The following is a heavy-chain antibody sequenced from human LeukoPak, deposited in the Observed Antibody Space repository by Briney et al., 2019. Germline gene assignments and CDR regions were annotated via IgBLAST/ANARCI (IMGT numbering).Heavy chain of an antibody. Sequence: GGSLRLSCGASGFTFSSYAMSWVRQAPGKGLEWASAISGSGGSTYYAVSVKGRSTISRDNSKNTLYLQMNSLRAEDTAVYYCAINIVVVPAAMRGGDYWGQGTLVTVSS. J-gene: IGHJ4*02. V-gene: IGHV3-23*01. D-gene: IGHD2-2*01. CDR3: AINIVVVPAAMRGGDY. CDR1: GFTFSSYA. CDR2: ISGSGGST.